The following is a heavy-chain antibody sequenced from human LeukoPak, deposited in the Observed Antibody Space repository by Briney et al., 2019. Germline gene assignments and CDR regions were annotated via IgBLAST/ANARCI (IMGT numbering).Heavy chain of an antibody. J-gene: IGHJ5*02. CDR2: IIPIFGTA. Sequence: GASVTVSCKASGYTFTSYDINWVRQATGQGLEWMGWIIPIFGTANYAQKFQGRVTITADESTSTAYMELSSLRSEDTAVYYCARGGEIREYYYDSSGYSAWGQGTLVTVSS. CDR1: GYTFTSYD. CDR3: ARGGEIREYYYDSSGYSA. V-gene: IGHV1-69*13. D-gene: IGHD3-22*01.